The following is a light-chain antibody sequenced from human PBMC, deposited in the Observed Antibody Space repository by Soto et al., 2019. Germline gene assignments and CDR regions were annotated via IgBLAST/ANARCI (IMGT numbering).Light chain of an antibody. V-gene: IGLV1-44*01. CDR3: AAWDDSLNYV. CDR1: SSNIGSNT. Sequence: QSVLTQPPSASGTPGQRVTISCSGSSSNIGSNTVNWYQQLPGTAPKLLIYSNNQRPSGVPDRFSGSKSGTSASLAISGLHSEHEADYYCAAWDDSLNYVFGTGTKLTVL. J-gene: IGLJ1*01. CDR2: SNN.